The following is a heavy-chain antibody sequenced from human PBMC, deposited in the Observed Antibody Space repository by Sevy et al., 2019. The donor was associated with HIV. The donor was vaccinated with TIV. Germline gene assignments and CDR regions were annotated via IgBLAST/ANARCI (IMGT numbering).Heavy chain of an antibody. V-gene: IGHV1-58*01. CDR2: IVVCRGNT. Sequence: ASVKVSCKASGFTFTSSAVQWMRQARGQRLEWIGWIVVCRGNTNYEQKFQERVTITRDMSTSTAYMELSSVRSEDTAVYYCAAGYCSSTSCYTDYCYGMDVWGQGTTVTVSS. D-gene: IGHD2-2*02. J-gene: IGHJ6*02. CDR1: GFTFTSSA. CDR3: AAGYCSSTSCYTDYCYGMDV.